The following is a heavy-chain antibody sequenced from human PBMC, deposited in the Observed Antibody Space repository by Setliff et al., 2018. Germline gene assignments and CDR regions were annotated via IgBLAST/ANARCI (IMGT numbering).Heavy chain of an antibody. J-gene: IGHJ4*02. CDR2: INGYNGNT. V-gene: IGHV1-18*01. CDR3: SRLVRYCTTTTCQTLSGAEH. Sequence: ASVKVSCKASGYEFNNYGIAWVRQAPGQGLEWMGWINGYNGNTFYAPKLQGRLTTTTDASTATAYMELRSLRSDDTAIYFCSRLVRYCTTTTCQTLSGAEHWGQGTLVTVSS. CDR1: GYEFNNYG. D-gene: IGHD2-8*01.